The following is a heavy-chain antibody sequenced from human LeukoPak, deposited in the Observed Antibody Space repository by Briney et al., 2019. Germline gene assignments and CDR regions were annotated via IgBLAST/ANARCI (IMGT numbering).Heavy chain of an antibody. CDR1: GFTFSSYW. CDR3: GRGYSYGRFDY. CDR2: IKQDGSEK. D-gene: IGHD5-18*01. J-gene: IGHJ4*02. Sequence: GGSLRLSCAASGFTFSSYWMSWVRQAPGKGLEWVANIKQDGSEKYYVDSVKGRFTISRDISKNTLDLQMNSLRAEDTAVYYCGRGYSYGRFDYWGQGTLVTVSS. V-gene: IGHV3-7*03.